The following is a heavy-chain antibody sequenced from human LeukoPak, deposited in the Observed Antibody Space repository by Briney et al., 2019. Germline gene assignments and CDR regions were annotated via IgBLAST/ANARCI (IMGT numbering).Heavy chain of an antibody. D-gene: IGHD3-3*01. CDR1: GGSISSGGYY. J-gene: IGHJ3*02. Sequence: SETLSLTCTVSGGSISSGGYYWSWIRQHPGKGLEWIGYIYYSGSTYYNPSLKSRVTISVDTSKNQFSLKLSSVTAADTAVYYCARVQEDYDFWSGYYTGGDAFDIWGQGTMVTVSS. CDR2: IYYSGST. CDR3: ARVQEDYDFWSGYYTGGDAFDI. V-gene: IGHV4-31*03.